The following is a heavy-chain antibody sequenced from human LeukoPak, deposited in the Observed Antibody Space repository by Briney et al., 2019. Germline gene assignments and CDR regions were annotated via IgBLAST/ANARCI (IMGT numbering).Heavy chain of an antibody. CDR3: ASGLRAMVRASPFDD. CDR1: GGSFSGYY. D-gene: IGHD3-10*01. CDR2: INHSGST. J-gene: IGHJ4*02. Sequence: SETLSLTCAVYGGSFSGYYWSWIRQPPGKWLEWIGEINHSGSTNYNPSLKSRVTISVDTPKNQFSLKLISVTAADAAVYDCASGLRAMVRASPFDDWGQGTLVTVSS. V-gene: IGHV4-34*01.